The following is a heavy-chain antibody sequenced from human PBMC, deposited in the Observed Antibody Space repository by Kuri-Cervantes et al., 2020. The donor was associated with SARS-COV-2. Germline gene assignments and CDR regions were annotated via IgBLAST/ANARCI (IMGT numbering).Heavy chain of an antibody. J-gene: IGHJ4*02. Sequence: GESLKISCAASGFTFDDYGMSWVRQAPGKGLEWVSGINWNGGSTGYADSVKGRFTISRDNSKNTLYLQMNSLRAEDTAVYYCASQLLLGRFDYWGQGTLVTVSS. V-gene: IGHV3-20*04. CDR2: INWNGGST. CDR3: ASQLLLGRFDY. D-gene: IGHD2-2*01. CDR1: GFTFDDYG.